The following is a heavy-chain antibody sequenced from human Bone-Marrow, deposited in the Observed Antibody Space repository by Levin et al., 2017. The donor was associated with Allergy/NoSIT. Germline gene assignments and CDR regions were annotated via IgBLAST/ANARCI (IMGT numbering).Heavy chain of an antibody. CDR2: IYYSGNT. D-gene: IGHD5-12*01. Sequence: SETLSLTCTVSGGSISGGGYYWSWIRQHPGKGLEWIGYIYYSGNTYYNPSLKSRVIISVVTSKNQLSLKLTSVTVADTAVYYCARFNGYDFDYWGPSPLVPFSS. CDR3: ARFNGYDFDY. CDR1: GGSISGGGYY. J-gene: IGHJ4*01. V-gene: IGHV4-31*03.